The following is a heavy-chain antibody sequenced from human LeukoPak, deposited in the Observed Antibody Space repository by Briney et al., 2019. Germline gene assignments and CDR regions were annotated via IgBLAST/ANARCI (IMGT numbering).Heavy chain of an antibody. Sequence: GGSLRLSCAASGFTFDDYAMHWVRQAPGKGLEWVSGISWNSGSIGYADSVKGRFTISRDNAKNSLYLQMNSLRAEDTAVYYCARVSSSWIYYYYYYMDVWGKGTTVTISS. J-gene: IGHJ6*03. CDR1: GFTFDDYA. CDR2: ISWNSGSI. V-gene: IGHV3-9*01. CDR3: ARVSSSWIYYYYYYMDV. D-gene: IGHD6-13*01.